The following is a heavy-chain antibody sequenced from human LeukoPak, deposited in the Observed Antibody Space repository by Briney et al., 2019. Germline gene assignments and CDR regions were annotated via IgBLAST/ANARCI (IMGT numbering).Heavy chain of an antibody. D-gene: IGHD5-12*01. V-gene: IGHV4-38-2*01. CDR1: GYSISSGYY. J-gene: IGHJ4*02. CDR2: IYHSGST. Sequence: SETRSLTCAVSGYSISSGYYWGWIRQPPVKGLEWIGSIYHSGSTYYNPSLKSRVTISVDTSKNQFSLKLSSLTAADTAVYYCARQKSGYDSPIDYWGQGTLVTVSS. CDR3: ARQKSGYDSPIDY.